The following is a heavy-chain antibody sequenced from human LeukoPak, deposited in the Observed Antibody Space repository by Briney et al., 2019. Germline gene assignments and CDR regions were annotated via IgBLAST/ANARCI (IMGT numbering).Heavy chain of an antibody. D-gene: IGHD3-22*01. CDR3: AKDMYDSSGYLFDY. J-gene: IGHJ4*02. CDR1: GFTFDDYA. Sequence: GGSLRLSCAASGFTFDDYAMHWVRHAPGKGLEWVSLISGDGGSTYYADSVKGRFTISRDNSKNSLYLQMNSLRTEDTALYYCAKDMYDSSGYLFDYWGQGTLVTVSS. V-gene: IGHV3-43*02. CDR2: ISGDGGST.